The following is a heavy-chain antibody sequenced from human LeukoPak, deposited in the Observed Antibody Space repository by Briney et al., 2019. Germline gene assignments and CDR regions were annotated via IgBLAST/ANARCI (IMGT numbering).Heavy chain of an antibody. Sequence: SETLSLTCAVYGDSFNGYYWSWVRQPPGKALEWIGEINHSGSTNYNPSLKSRVTISVDKSLRQFFLRLSPVTAADTAVYYCARERASNNYYNYFDPWGQGTQVTVSS. V-gene: IGHV4-34*01. CDR3: ARERASNNYYNYFDP. D-gene: IGHD1-1*01. CDR2: INHSGST. J-gene: IGHJ5*02. CDR1: GDSFNGYY.